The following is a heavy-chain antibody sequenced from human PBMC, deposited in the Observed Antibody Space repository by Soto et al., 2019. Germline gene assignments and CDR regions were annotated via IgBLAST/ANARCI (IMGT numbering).Heavy chain of an antibody. D-gene: IGHD1-1*01. CDR3: ATVATHSYNWVDP. Sequence: EVHLVESGGGLVQPGGSLRLSCAASGFTFSSDWMHWVRQAPGKGLVWVSRINADGTTTTYADSVKGRFTISRDNAKNTVYLQMDSLRAEDTAVYFCATVATHSYNWVDPWGQGTLVTISS. CDR1: GFTFSSDW. J-gene: IGHJ5*02. V-gene: IGHV3-74*01. CDR2: INADGTTT.